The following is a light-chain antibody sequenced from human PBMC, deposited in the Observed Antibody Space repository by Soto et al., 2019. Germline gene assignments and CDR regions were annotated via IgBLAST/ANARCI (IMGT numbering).Light chain of an antibody. CDR2: KAS. V-gene: IGKV1-5*03. CDR3: QQYNNWPPIT. CDR1: QTISSW. J-gene: IGKJ5*01. Sequence: DIQMTQSPSTLSGSVGDRVTITCRASQTISSWLAWYQQKPGKAPKLLIYKASTLKSGVPSRFSGSGSGTEFTLTISSLQPEDFAVYYCQQYNNWPPITFGQGTRLEI.